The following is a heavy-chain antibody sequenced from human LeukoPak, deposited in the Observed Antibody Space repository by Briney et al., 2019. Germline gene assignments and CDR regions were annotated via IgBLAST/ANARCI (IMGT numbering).Heavy chain of an antibody. CDR3: ARGVEIFYYFDY. J-gene: IGHJ4*02. CDR2: INHSGST. V-gene: IGHV4-34*01. Sequence: SETLSLTCAVYGVSFSGYYWSWIRQPPGKGLEWVGEINHSGSTNYNPSLKSRVTISVDTSKNQFSLKLSSVTAAGTAVYYCARGVEIFYYFDYWGQGTLVTVSS. D-gene: IGHD5-24*01. CDR1: GVSFSGYY.